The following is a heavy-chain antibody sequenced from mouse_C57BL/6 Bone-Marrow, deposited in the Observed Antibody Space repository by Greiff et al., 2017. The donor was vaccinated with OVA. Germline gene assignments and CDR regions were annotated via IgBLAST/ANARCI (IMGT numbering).Heavy chain of an antibody. D-gene: IGHD2-2*01. CDR1: GFTFSDYG. Sequence: EVMLVESGRGLVKPGGSLKLSCAASGFTFSDYGMHWVRQAPEKGLEWVAYLSSGSSTIYYADTVKGRFTITRDNAKNNLFLQVDSLRSEDTAMYYCARPSGYTWFAYSGQGTLVIVSA. J-gene: IGHJ3*01. CDR3: ARPSGYTWFAY. V-gene: IGHV5-17*01. CDR2: LSSGSSTI.